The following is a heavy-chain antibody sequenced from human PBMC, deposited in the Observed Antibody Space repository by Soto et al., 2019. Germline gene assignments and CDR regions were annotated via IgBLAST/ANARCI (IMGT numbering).Heavy chain of an antibody. J-gene: IGHJ6*02. V-gene: IGHV3-30-3*01. CDR2: ISYDGSNK. Sequence: LSLSCAASGFTFSSYAMHWVRQAPGKGLEWVAVISYDGSNKYYADSVKGRFTISRDNAKNSLYLQMNSLRAEETTMYYSVSSRRDGYNNFYYYCGMDVWGQGTTITVSS. D-gene: IGHD5-12*01. CDR3: VSSRRDGYNNFYYYCGMDV. CDR1: GFTFSSYA.